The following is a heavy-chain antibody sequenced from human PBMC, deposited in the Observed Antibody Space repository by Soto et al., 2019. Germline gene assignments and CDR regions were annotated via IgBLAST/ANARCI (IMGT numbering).Heavy chain of an antibody. CDR1: GGSISSYY. CDR2: IYYSGST. V-gene: IGHV4-59*01. Sequence: ETLSLTCTVSGGSISSYYWSWIRQPPGKGLEWIGYIYYSGSTNYNPSPKSRVTISVDTSKNQFSLKLSSVTAADTAVYYCARGSLGSNPHFDYWGQGTLVTVSS. J-gene: IGHJ4*02. D-gene: IGHD3-16*01. CDR3: ARGSLGSNPHFDY.